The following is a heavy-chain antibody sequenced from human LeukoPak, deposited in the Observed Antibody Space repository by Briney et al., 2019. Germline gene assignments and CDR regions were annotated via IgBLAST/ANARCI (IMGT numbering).Heavy chain of an antibody. D-gene: IGHD3-3*01. Sequence: GESLKISCKGSGYSFTSYWIGWVRQMPGKGLEWMGIIYPGDSDTRYGPSFQGQVTISADKSISTAYLQWSSLKASDTAMYYCARRITIFGVAHAFDIWGQGTMVTVSS. CDR1: GYSFTSYW. J-gene: IGHJ3*02. V-gene: IGHV5-51*01. CDR3: ARRITIFGVAHAFDI. CDR2: IYPGDSDT.